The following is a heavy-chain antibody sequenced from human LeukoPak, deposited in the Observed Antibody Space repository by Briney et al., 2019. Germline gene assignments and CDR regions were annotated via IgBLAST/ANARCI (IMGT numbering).Heavy chain of an antibody. CDR2: IIPMFYTT. CDR1: GGTFSSYA. V-gene: IGHV1-69*05. CDR3: AREAYSSGWYYFDY. J-gene: IGHJ4*02. D-gene: IGHD6-19*01. Sequence: ASVKVPCKASGGTFSSYAISWVRQAPGQGLEWMGRIIPMFYTTNYAQKFQGRITITTDESTSTAYMELSSLKSEDTALYYCAREAYSSGWYYFDYWGQGTLVTVSS.